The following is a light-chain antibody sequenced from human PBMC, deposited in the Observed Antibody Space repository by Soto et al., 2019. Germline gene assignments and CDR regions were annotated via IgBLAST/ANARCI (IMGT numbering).Light chain of an antibody. V-gene: IGLV2-14*01. J-gene: IGLJ2*01. CDR1: SSDIGGHNF. Sequence: QPAAVSGSPGQSITISCTGTSSDIGGHNFVSWYQHHPGKAPKLLIYEVSYRASGVSNRFTGSKSANTASLTISGLQAEDEADYSCSSYTTSSYVVFGGGTKLTVL. CDR3: SSYTTSSYVV. CDR2: EVS.